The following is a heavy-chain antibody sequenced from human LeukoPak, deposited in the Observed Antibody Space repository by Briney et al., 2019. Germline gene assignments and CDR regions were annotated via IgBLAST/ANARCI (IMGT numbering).Heavy chain of an antibody. CDR2: INHSENT. Sequence: SETLSLTCAVYGGSFSGYYWSWIRQPLGKGLEWIGEINHSENTNYNPSLKSRVTISVDTSKNHFSLMLSSVTAADTAVYYCATRLYDYIGGSYRFGLDHWGPGSLVSVSS. CDR1: GGSFSGYY. J-gene: IGHJ4*02. D-gene: IGHD3-16*02. CDR3: ATRLYDYIGGSYRFGLDH. V-gene: IGHV4-34*01.